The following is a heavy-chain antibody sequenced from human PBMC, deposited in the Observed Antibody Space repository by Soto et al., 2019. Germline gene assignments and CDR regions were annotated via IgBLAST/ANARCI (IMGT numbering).Heavy chain of an antibody. V-gene: IGHV1-18*01. CDR1: GYTFTSYG. CDR3: ARDPHRGVCCGWFDP. D-gene: IGHD2-21*01. J-gene: IGHJ5*02. Sequence: QVQLVQSGAEVKKPGASVKVSCKASGYTFTSYGISWVRQAPGQGLEWMGWISAYNGNTNYAQKLQGRVTMTTDTATSTAYMELRSLRSDDTAVYYCARDPHRGVCCGWFDPWGQGTLVTVSS. CDR2: ISAYNGNT.